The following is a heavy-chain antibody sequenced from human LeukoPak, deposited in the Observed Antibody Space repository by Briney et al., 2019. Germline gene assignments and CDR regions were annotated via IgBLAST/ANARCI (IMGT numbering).Heavy chain of an antibody. CDR2: ISGSGGT. CDR1: GFSFSNYL. Sequence: GGSLRLSCAVFGFSFSNYLMSWVRHAPGKGLEWVSAISGSGGTYYADSVKGRFTISRDNSKNTLYLQMSSLRGEDTAVYYCAKDLPRSKSFDYWGQGTLVTVSS. CDR3: AKDLPRSKSFDY. V-gene: IGHV3-23*01. J-gene: IGHJ4*02.